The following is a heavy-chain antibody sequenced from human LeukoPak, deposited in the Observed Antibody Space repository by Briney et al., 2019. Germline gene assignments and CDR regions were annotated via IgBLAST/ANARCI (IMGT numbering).Heavy chain of an antibody. V-gene: IGHV4-34*01. Sequence: SETLSLTCAVYGDSFSGYYWSWIRQPPGKGLEWIAEINHRGTTHYNPSLKSRVNISADTSKNQFSLKLSSVTAADTAVYYCARLVNLEWLLSVDYWGQGTLVTVSS. J-gene: IGHJ4*02. CDR1: GDSFSGYY. D-gene: IGHD3-3*01. CDR3: ARLVNLEWLLSVDY. CDR2: INHRGTT.